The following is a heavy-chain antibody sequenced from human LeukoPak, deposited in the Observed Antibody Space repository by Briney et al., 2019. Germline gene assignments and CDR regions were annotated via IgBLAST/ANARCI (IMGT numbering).Heavy chain of an antibody. D-gene: IGHD3-9*01. V-gene: IGHV5-51*01. CDR2: IYPGDSDT. Sequence: GESLKISCKGSGYSFTSYWIGWVRQMPGKGLEWMGIIYPGDSDTRYGPSFQGQVTISADKSISTAYLQWSSLKASDTAMYYCARLGKPYDILTLVILYYFDYWGQGTLVTVSS. CDR3: ARLGKPYDILTLVILYYFDY. J-gene: IGHJ4*02. CDR1: GYSFTSYW.